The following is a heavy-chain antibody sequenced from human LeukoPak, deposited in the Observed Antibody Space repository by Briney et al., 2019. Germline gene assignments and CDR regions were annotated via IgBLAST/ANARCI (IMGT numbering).Heavy chain of an antibody. V-gene: IGHV3-7*01. CDR2: IKQDGSEK. J-gene: IGHJ4*02. CDR1: GFTFTTYW. Sequence: GGSLRLSCAASGFTFTTYWMSWVRQAPGKGLEWVANIKQDGSEKYYVDSLKGRFTTSRDNAKNSLYLQMNSLRAEDTAVYYCARKNGLDYWGQGTLVTVSS. CDR3: ARKNGLDY.